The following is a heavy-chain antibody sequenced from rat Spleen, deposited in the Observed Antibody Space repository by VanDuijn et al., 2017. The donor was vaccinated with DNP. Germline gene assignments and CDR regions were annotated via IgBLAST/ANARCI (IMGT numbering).Heavy chain of an antibody. J-gene: IGHJ3*01. CDR3: TTGGAAAY. Sequence: EVQLVESGGDLVQPGRSLKLSCAASGFTFSDYNMAWVRQAPKKGLEWVATIFYDGSSTDYRDSVKGRFTISRDNTISTLYLQMDSLRSEDTATYYCTTGGAAAYWGQGTLVTVSS. V-gene: IGHV5S10*01. CDR2: IFYDGSST. D-gene: IGHD1-2*01. CDR1: GFTFSDYN.